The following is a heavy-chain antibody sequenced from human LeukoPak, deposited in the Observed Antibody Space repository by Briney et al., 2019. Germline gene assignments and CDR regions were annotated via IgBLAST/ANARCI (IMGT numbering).Heavy chain of an antibody. CDR3: ARGADGYYGSGLDYYYYGMDV. Sequence: SVKVSCKASGGTFSSYAISWVRQAPGQGLEWMGGIIPIFGTANYAQKLQGRVTITADESTSTAYMELSSLRSEDTAVYYCARGADGYYGSGLDYYYYGMDVWGKGTTVTVSS. CDR2: IIPIFGTA. V-gene: IGHV1-69*01. D-gene: IGHD3-10*01. CDR1: GGTFSSYA. J-gene: IGHJ6*04.